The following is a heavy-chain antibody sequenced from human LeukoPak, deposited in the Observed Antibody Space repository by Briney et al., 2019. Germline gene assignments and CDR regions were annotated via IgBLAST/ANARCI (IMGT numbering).Heavy chain of an antibody. V-gene: IGHV4-61*02. D-gene: IGHD2/OR15-2a*01. CDR2: IYTSGST. J-gene: IGHJ4*02. CDR3: ARVYRGLSFDY. Sequence: SETLSLTCTVSGGYISSGSYYWSWIRQPAGKGMEWIGRIYTSGSTNYNPSLKSRVTISVDTSKNQFSLKLSSVTAADTAVYYCARVYRGLSFDYWGQGTLVTISS. CDR1: GGYISSGSYY.